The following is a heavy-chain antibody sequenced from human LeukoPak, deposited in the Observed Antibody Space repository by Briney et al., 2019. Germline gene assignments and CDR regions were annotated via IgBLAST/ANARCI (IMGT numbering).Heavy chain of an antibody. CDR2: IYSGGST. J-gene: IGHJ4*02. V-gene: IGHV3-53*01. D-gene: IGHD3-10*01. CDR1: GFTVSSNY. Sequence: GGSLRLSCAASGFTVSSNYMSWVRQAPGRGLEWVSVIYSGGSTYYADSVKGRFTISRDNSQSTLYIQMNSLRAEDTAVYYCARAKPKNMVRGLIMRRESRYYFDYWGQGTLVTVSS. CDR3: ARAKPKNMVRGLIMRRESRYYFDY.